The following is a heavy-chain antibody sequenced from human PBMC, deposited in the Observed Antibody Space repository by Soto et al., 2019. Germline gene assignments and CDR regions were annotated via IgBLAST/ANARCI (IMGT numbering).Heavy chain of an antibody. J-gene: IGHJ4*02. D-gene: IGHD2-15*01. V-gene: IGHV4-30-4*01. Sequence: KPSETLSLTCSVSGGSISSGYYYWSWIRQPPGKGLEWIGNIYYSGSTNYNPSLKSRVTISVDTSKNQFSLKLSSVTAADTAVYCCARACGGSCYGYWGQGTLVTVSS. CDR1: GGSISSGYYY. CDR2: IYYSGST. CDR3: ARACGGSCYGY.